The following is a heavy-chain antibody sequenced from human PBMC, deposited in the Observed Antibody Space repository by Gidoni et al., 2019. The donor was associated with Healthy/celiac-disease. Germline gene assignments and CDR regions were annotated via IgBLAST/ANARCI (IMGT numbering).Heavy chain of an antibody. CDR1: GFTVSSNY. V-gene: IGHV3-53*04. CDR2: IYSGGST. Sequence: EVQLVESGGGLVQPGGSLRLSCAASGFTVSSNYMRWVRQAPGKGLEWVSVIYSGGSTYYADSVKGRFTISRHNSKNTLYLQMNSLRAEDTAVYYCASSSLEYYYYGMDVWGQGTTVTVSS. J-gene: IGHJ6*02. CDR3: ASSSLEYYYYGMDV. D-gene: IGHD6-13*01.